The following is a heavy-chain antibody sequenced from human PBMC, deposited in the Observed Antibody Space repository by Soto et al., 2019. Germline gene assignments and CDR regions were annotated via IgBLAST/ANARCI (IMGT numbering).Heavy chain of an antibody. CDR3: ARVNPDYDSSGYPYWYFDL. Sequence: ASVKVSCKASGYTFTSYYMPWVRQAPGQGLEWMGIINPSGGSTSYAQKFQGRVTMTRDTSTSTVYMELSSLRSEDTAVYYCARVNPDYDSSGYPYWYFDLWGRGTLVTVSS. CDR2: INPSGGST. CDR1: GYTFTSYY. D-gene: IGHD3-22*01. J-gene: IGHJ2*01. V-gene: IGHV1-46*01.